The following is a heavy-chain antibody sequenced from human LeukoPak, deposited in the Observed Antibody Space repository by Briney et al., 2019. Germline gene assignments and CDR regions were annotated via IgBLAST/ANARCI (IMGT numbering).Heavy chain of an antibody. CDR1: GFTFSSSA. J-gene: IGHJ4*02. CDR2: ISSSGGST. Sequence: GGSLRLSCAASGFTFSSSAMNWVRQVPGKGLEWVSGISSSGGSTNYADSVRGRFTISRDNSKNTLYLQMNSLRAEDTAVYYCAQQSILDYWGQGTLVTVSS. D-gene: IGHD6-13*01. CDR3: AQQSILDY. V-gene: IGHV3-23*01.